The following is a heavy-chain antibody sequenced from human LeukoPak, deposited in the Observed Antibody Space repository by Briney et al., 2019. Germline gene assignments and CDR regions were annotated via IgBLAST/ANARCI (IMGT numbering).Heavy chain of an antibody. CDR2: INHSGST. J-gene: IGHJ4*02. D-gene: IGHD6-13*01. CDR3: ARGEIAQD. Sequence: SXTXAXXGXXFXXYXXXWXXQPPGKGLEWIGEINHSGSTNYNPSLKSRVTISVDTSKNQFSLKLSSVTAADTAVYYCARGEIAQDWGQGTLVTVSS. V-gene: IGHV4-34*01. CDR1: GXXFXXYX.